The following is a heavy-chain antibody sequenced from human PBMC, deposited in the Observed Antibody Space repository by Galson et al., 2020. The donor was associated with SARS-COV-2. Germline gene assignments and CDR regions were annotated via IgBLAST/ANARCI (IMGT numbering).Heavy chain of an antibody. CDR2: MLYDGSNK. CDR1: GFTFRNYA. Sequence: GESLKISCAASGFTFRNYAMHWVRQAPGKGLEWVAVMLYDGSNKYYADSVRGRFTISRDNSENTLYLQMNSLRGEDTAVYFCARDRLSYSGYDFGIDYWGQGTLVTVSS. J-gene: IGHJ4*02. CDR3: ARDRLSYSGYDFGIDY. V-gene: IGHV3-30*04. D-gene: IGHD5-12*01.